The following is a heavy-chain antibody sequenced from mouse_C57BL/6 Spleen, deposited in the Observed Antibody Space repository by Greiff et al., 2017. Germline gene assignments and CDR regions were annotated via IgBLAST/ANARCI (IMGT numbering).Heavy chain of an antibody. J-gene: IGHJ3*01. CDR1: GYTFTSYW. CDR2: IHPNSGST. D-gene: IGHD2-4*01. Sequence: VQLQQPGAELVKPGASVKLSCKASGYTFTSYWMHWVKQRPGQGLEWIGMIHPNSGSTNYNEKFKSKATLTVDKSSSTAYMQLRSLTSEDSAVYYCARPLYYDYDGGFAYWGQGTLVTVSA. V-gene: IGHV1-64*01. CDR3: ARPLYYDYDGGFAY.